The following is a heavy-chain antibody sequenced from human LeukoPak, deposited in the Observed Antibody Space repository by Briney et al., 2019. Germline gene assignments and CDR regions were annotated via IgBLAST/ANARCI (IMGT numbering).Heavy chain of an antibody. CDR2: INTNRGGT. D-gene: IGHD6-13*01. CDR1: GYTFTGYY. CDR3: ARDSSNSWSDY. V-gene: IGHV1-2*02. J-gene: IGHJ4*02. Sequence: ASVKVSCKASGYTFTGYYMHWVRQAPGQGLEWMGWINTNRGGTNYAQNFQGRVTMTGDTSISTAYMELSRLRPDDTAVYYCARDSSNSWSDYWGQGTLVTFSS.